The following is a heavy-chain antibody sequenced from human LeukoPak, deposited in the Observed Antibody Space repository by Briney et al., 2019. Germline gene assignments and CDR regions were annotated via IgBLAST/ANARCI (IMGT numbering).Heavy chain of an antibody. CDR1: GGSVDSSDYY. D-gene: IGHD2/OR15-2a*01. V-gene: IGHV4-61*08. Sequence: SETLSLTCTVSGGSVDSSDYYWTWIRQPPGKGLEWIGYIYYSGSTNYNPSLKSRVTISVDTSKNQFSLKLSSVTAADTAVYYCARQSTLVDWYFDLWGRGTLVTVSS. CDR3: ARQSTLVDWYFDL. CDR2: IYYSGST. J-gene: IGHJ2*01.